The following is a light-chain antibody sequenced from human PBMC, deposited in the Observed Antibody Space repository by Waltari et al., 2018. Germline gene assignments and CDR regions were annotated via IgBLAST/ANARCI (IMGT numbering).Light chain of an antibody. CDR3: QQSYSIPVLT. J-gene: IGKJ3*01. CDR1: QSITTH. V-gene: IGKV1-39*01. CDR2: AAS. Sequence: DIQMTQSPSSLSASVGDRVTITCRASQSITTHLNWYQQKPGKAPKLLIYAASSLQSGVPSRFSGSGSGTDFTLTISSLQREDFAAYFCQQSYSIPVLTFGPGTKVDIK.